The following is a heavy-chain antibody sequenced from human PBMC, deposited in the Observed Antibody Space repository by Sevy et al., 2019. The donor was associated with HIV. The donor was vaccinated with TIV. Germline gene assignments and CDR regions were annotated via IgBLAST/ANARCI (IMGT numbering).Heavy chain of an antibody. D-gene: IGHD3-22*01. V-gene: IGHV3-21*01. Sequence: GGSLRLSCEASGFTFRDYSMNWVRQAPGKGLEWVSSISSGSSYKKDGDSVKGRFTISRDNAKNSLYLQLNSLRAEDTAVYYCTRVDYYDTSGSHYWGQRTLVTVSS. CDR2: ISSGSSYK. CDR3: TRVDYYDTSGSHY. J-gene: IGHJ4*02. CDR1: GFTFRDYS.